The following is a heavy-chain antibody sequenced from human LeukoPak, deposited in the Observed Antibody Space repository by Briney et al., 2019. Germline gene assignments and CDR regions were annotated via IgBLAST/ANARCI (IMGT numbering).Heavy chain of an antibody. V-gene: IGHV4-38-2*01. CDR2: IYHRGSP. CDR1: FYSISTDSY. CDR3: ARANGSGSYHLVS. D-gene: IGHD3-10*01. J-gene: IGHJ4*02. Sequence: PSETLSLTCAVSFYSISTDSYWGWIRQPPGKGLEWIGTIYHRGSPYYNPSLKSRVTLSVDTSNNQFSLKVSSVTAADTAVYYCARANGSGSYHLVSWGQGTLVTVSS.